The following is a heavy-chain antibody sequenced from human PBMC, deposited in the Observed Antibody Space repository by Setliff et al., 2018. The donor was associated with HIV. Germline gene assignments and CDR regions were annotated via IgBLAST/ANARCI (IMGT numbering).Heavy chain of an antibody. J-gene: IGHJ3*02. D-gene: IGHD5-12*01. Sequence: GASVKVSCKTSGYTFTGYYMHWVRQAPGQGLAWMGVINPTGGSTRNTQKFQGRVAMTRDTSTSTVYMELSSLRSEDTAVYYCASAGAWQRNALDIWGQGTMVTVSS. CDR3: ASAGAWQRNALDI. V-gene: IGHV1-46*01. CDR2: INPTGGST. CDR1: GYTFTGYY.